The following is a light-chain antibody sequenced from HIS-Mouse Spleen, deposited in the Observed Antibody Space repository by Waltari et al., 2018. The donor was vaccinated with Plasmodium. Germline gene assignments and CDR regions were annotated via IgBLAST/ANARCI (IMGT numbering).Light chain of an antibody. Sequence: QLVLTQSPSASASLRAPVKLTCTLRSGHSSYAIARHQQQPEKGPRYLMKLNSDGSHSKGDGIPDRFSGSSSGAERYLTISSLQSEDEADYYCQTWGTGMGVFGGGTKLTVL. CDR1: SGHSSYA. J-gene: IGLJ2*01. CDR3: QTWGTGMGV. V-gene: IGLV4-69*01. CDR2: LNSDGSH.